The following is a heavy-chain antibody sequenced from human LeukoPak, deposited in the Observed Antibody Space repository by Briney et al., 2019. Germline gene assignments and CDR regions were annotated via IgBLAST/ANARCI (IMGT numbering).Heavy chain of an antibody. CDR2: IKADGSEK. D-gene: IGHD2-2*03. Sequence: GGSLRLSCAASGFTFSSYWMNWVRQAPGKGLEWVANIKADGSEKYYVDSVKGRFTISRDNAKNSLCLQMNSLRAEDTAVYYCARDWIPFEYWGQGTLVTVSS. CDR3: ARDWIPFEY. CDR1: GFTFSSYW. J-gene: IGHJ4*02. V-gene: IGHV3-7*05.